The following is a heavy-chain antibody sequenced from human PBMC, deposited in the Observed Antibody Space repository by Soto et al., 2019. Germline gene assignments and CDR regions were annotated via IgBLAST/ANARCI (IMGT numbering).Heavy chain of an antibody. CDR2: INPNSGGT. J-gene: IGHJ5*02. D-gene: IGHD2-2*01. CDR1: GYTFTGYY. CDR3: ARGPVPAAIGWFDP. Sequence: QVQLVQSGAEVKKPGASVKVSCKASGYTFTGYYMHWVRQAPGQGLEWMGWINPNSGGTSYAQKFQGWVTMTRDTSISTAYMELSRLRSDDTAVYYCARGPVPAAIGWFDPWGQGTLVTVSS. V-gene: IGHV1-2*04.